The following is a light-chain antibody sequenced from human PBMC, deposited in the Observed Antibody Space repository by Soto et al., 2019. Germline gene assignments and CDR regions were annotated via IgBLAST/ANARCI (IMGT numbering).Light chain of an antibody. CDR2: DTS. J-gene: IGKJ1*01. CDR1: ESVGTY. CDR3: QQYGSSGT. Sequence: EIVLTQSPATLSLSPGERATLSCRASESVGTYLAWYQQKPGQAPSLLIYDTSNRATGIPARFSGSGSGTDFTLTISSLEPEDFAVYYCQQYGSSGTFGQGTKVDIK. V-gene: IGKV3-11*01.